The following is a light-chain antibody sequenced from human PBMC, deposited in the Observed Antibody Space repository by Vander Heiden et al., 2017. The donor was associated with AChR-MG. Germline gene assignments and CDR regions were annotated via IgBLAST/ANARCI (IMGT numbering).Light chain of an antibody. CDR2: SNN. Sequence: QSVLTQPPSASGTPGQRVTISCSGSSSNIGSNNVNWYQQLPGTAPKLLIYSNNQRPSGVPDRFSGSKSGTSASLAISGLQPEDEGDYYCAGWDDRLNGVIFGGGTKLTV. J-gene: IGLJ2*01. CDR1: SSNIGSNN. CDR3: AGWDDRLNGVI. V-gene: IGLV1-44*01.